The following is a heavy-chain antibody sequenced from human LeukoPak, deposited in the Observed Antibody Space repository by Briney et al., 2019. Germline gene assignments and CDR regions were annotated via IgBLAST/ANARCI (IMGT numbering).Heavy chain of an antibody. D-gene: IGHD3-10*01. CDR1: GYTFTGYG. J-gene: IGHJ6*03. CDR3: ARVEPMVRGVGSVPYYYYMDV. CDR2: ISAYNGNT. V-gene: IGHV1-18*01. Sequence: ASVKVSCKASGYTFTGYGISWVRQAPGQGLEWMGWISAYNGNTNYAQKLQGRVTMTTDTSTSTAYMELRSLRSDDTAVYYCARVEPMVRGVGSVPYYYYMDVWGKGTTVTVSS.